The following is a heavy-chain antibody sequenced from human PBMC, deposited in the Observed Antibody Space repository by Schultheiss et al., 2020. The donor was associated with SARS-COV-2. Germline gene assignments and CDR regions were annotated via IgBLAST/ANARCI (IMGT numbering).Heavy chain of an antibody. CDR1: GFTFRSSW. CDR3: ARVTFGDYVDY. J-gene: IGHJ4*02. CDR2: ISSSSYNI. Sequence: GGSLRLSCAASGFTFRSSWMHWVCQAPGKGPEWVAYISSSSYNIYYTDSVEGRFTISRDNAKNSLYLQMNSLRGEDTAVYYCARVTFGDYVDYWGQGTLVTVSS. V-gene: IGHV3-48*01. D-gene: IGHD4-17*01.